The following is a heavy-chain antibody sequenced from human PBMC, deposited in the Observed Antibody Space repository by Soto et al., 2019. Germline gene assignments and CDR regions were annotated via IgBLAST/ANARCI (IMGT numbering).Heavy chain of an antibody. CDR1: GDSISRGYH. Sequence: SETLSLTCAVSGDSISRGYHWAWIRQPPTKGLEWIASIYYSGSTNYNPSLKSRVTISVDTSKNQFSLKLSSVTAADTAVYYCARAAVAPGIAAAGRPSTNWFDPWGQGTLVTVSS. CDR3: ARAAVAPGIAAAGRPSTNWFDP. J-gene: IGHJ5*02. CDR2: IYYSGST. V-gene: IGHV4-38-2*01. D-gene: IGHD6-13*01.